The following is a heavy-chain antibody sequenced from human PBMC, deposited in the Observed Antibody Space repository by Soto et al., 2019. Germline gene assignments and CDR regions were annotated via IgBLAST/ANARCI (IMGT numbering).Heavy chain of an antibody. CDR3: ARDRYYDSSGYSARAFDL. D-gene: IGHD3-22*01. Sequence: ASVKVSCKASGYTFTSYGISWVRQAPGQGLEWMGWISAYNGNTNYAQKLQGRVTMTTDTSTSTAYMELRSLRSDDTAVYYCARDRYYDSSGYSARAFDLSGQGPMVTVSS. V-gene: IGHV1-18*01. CDR2: ISAYNGNT. J-gene: IGHJ3*01. CDR1: GYTFTSYG.